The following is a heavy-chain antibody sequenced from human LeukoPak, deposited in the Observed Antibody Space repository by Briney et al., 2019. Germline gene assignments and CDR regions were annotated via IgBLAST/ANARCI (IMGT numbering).Heavy chain of an antibody. J-gene: IGHJ4*02. CDR1: GYTFTGYY. D-gene: IGHD3-22*01. CDR2: INPNSGDT. CDR3: ARALGYDSSGYYSPPLDY. V-gene: IGHV1-2*02. Sequence: ASLKVSCTASGYTFTGYYMHWVRQAPGQGLEWMGWINPNSGDTNYAQKFQGRVTMTRDKSISTAYMELSRLRSDDTAVYYCARALGYDSSGYYSPPLDYWGQGTLVSVSS.